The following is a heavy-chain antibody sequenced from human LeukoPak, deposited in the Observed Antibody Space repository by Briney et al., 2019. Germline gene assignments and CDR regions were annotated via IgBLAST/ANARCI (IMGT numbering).Heavy chain of an antibody. CDR2: INHSGST. J-gene: IGHJ4*02. CDR1: GGSFSGYY. D-gene: IGHD3-3*01. Sequence: SETLSLTCAVYGGSFSGYYWSWIRQPPGKGLEWLGEINHSGSTNYNPSLKSRVTISVDTSKNQCSLKLSSVTAADTAVYYCARGRSRITIFGVVITNKGFDYWGQGTLVTVSS. CDR3: ARGRSRITIFGVVITNKGFDY. V-gene: IGHV4-34*01.